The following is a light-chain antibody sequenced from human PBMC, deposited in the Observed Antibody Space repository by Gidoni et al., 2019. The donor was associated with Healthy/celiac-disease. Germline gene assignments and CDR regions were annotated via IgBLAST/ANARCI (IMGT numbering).Light chain of an antibody. CDR3: QQYNNWPPLT. J-gene: IGKJ4*01. CDR1: QSVSSN. CDR2: GAS. Sequence: EIVMTQSPATLSVSPGERATLSCRASQSVSSNLACYQQKPGQAPRLLIYGASPRATGIPARFSGSGSGTEFTLTISSLQSEDLAVYYCQQYNNWPPLTFGGGTKVEIK. V-gene: IGKV3-15*01.